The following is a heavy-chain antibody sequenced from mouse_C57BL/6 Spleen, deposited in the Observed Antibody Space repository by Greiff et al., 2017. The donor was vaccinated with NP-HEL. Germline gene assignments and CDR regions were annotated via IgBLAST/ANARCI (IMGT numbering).Heavy chain of an antibody. V-gene: IGHV1-81*01. CDR1: GYTFTSYG. CDR3: ARYADLPYFEC. D-gene: IGHD6-5*01. Sequence: QVQLQQSGAELARPGASVKLSCKASGYTFTSYGISWVKQRTGQGLEWIGEIYPRSGNTYYNEKFKGKATLTADKSTSTAYMELRNLTSEDSAIYFCARYADLPYFECWGQGTTLTVST. CDR2: IYPRSGNT. J-gene: IGHJ2*01.